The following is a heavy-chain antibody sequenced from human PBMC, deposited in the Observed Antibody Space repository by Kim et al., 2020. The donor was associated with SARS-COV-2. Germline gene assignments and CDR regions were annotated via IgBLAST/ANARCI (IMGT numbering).Heavy chain of an antibody. J-gene: IGHJ4*02. V-gene: IGHV3-23*01. CDR2: ISGSGGST. D-gene: IGHD3-22*01. CDR3: AKDIAYYYDSSGYYWDY. CDR1: GFTFSSYA. Sequence: GGSLRLSCAASGFTFSSYAMSWVRQAPGKGLEWVSAISGSGGSTYYADSVKGRFTISRDNSKNTLYLQMNSLRAEDTAVYYCAKDIAYYYDSSGYYWDYWGQGTLVTVSS.